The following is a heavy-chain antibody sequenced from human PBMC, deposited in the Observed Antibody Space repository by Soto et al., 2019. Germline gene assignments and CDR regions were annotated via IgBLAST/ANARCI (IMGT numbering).Heavy chain of an antibody. J-gene: IGHJ6*02. CDR3: ARGYSSGWYGPDV. CDR1: GYTFTSYY. Sequence: QVQLVQSGAEVKKPGASVKVSCKASGYTFTSYYMHWVRQAPGQGLEWMGIINPSGGSTSYAQKFQGRVXXNXDTXTSIVYMELSSLRSEDTAVYYCARGYSSGWYGPDVWGQGTTVTVSS. V-gene: IGHV1-46*03. D-gene: IGHD6-19*01. CDR2: INPSGGST.